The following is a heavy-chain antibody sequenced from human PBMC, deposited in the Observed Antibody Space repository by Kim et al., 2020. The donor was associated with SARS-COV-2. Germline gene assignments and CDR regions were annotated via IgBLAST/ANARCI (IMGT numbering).Heavy chain of an antibody. D-gene: IGHD3-10*01. Sequence: GESLKISCKGSGYSFTTYWISWVRQMSGKGLEWMGRIDPSDSETKYSPSHQGHVTISVDKSNSSVYLQWGSLKAADTAVYYCAICGFGVSAMDVWGQGTTVIVSS. CDR3: AICGFGVSAMDV. V-gene: IGHV5-10-1*01. CDR1: GYSFTTYW. CDR2: IDPSDSET. J-gene: IGHJ6*02.